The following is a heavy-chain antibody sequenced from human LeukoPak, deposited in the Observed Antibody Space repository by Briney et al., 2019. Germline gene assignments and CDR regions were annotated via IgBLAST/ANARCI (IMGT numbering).Heavy chain of an antibody. Sequence: PGGSLRLSCAASGFTFDDYGMSWVRQAPGKGLEWVSGINWNGGSTGYADSVKGRFTISRDNAKNSLYLQMNSLRAEDTALYYCARDGDCSSTSCYKRGLTFWGQGTLVTVSS. CDR1: GFTFDDYG. D-gene: IGHD2-2*02. J-gene: IGHJ4*02. CDR3: ARDGDCSSTSCYKRGLTF. V-gene: IGHV3-20*04. CDR2: INWNGGST.